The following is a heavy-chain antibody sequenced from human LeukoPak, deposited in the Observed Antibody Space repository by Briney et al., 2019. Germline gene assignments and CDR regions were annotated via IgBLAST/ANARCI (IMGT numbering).Heavy chain of an antibody. J-gene: IGHJ3*02. D-gene: IGHD2-8*02. V-gene: IGHV4-30-2*01. CDR1: GGSISSGGYS. CDR2: IYHSGST. CDR3: ARERYWGHGDASDI. Sequence: SQTLSLTCAVSGGSISSGGYSWSWIRQPPGKGLEWIGYIYHSGSTYYNPSLKSRVTISVDRSKNQFSLKRSSVTAADTAVYYCARERYWGHGDASDIWGQGTMVTVSS.